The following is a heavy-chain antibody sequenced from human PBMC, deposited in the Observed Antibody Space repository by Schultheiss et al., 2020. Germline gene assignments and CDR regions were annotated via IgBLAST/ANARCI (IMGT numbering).Heavy chain of an antibody. J-gene: IGHJ4*02. Sequence: GGSLRLSCAASGFTFDDYAMHWVRQAPGKGLDWVSGISSNSGSIGYADSVKGRFTISRDNAKNSLYLQMNSLRAEDTAVYYCARGTVYYDSSGYYFDYWGQGTLVTVSS. V-gene: IGHV3-9*01. D-gene: IGHD3-22*01. CDR1: GFTFDDYA. CDR3: ARGTVYYDSSGYYFDY. CDR2: ISSNSGSI.